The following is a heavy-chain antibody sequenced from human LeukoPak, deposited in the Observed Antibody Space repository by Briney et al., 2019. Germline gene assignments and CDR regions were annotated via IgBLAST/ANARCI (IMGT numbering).Heavy chain of an antibody. J-gene: IGHJ6*03. D-gene: IGHD3-16*01. CDR3: AKAVIPNAYQGTYYMDV. Sequence: GGSLRLACAAPGFTFSSFGMHWVRQAPGEGLGWVAFIRYDESKTFYAESVKGRFTISRDNSKNTVYLQMNSLRAEDRALYCCAKAVIPNAYQGTYYMDVWGKGTTVTVSS. V-gene: IGHV3-30*02. CDR1: GFTFSSFG. CDR2: IRYDESKT.